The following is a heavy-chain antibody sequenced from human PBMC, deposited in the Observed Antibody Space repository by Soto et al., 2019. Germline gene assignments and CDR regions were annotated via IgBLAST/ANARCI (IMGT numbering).Heavy chain of an antibody. Sequence: QVQLLESVGGVFQPGRSLRLSCAASGFTFSNYGMHWVRQAPGKGLEWVALITFDGSKTYFVDSVKDRFTISRDNSKNTLVLQMNSLRTEDTSVYYCARGLEYVPYGMDVWGQGTTVSVSS. J-gene: IGHJ6*02. V-gene: IGHV3-30*03. CDR1: GFTFSNYG. CDR2: ITFDGSKT. CDR3: ARGLEYVPYGMDV. D-gene: IGHD1-1*01.